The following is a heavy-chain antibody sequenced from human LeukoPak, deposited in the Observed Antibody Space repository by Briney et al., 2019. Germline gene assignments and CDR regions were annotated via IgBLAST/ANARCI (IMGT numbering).Heavy chain of an antibody. V-gene: IGHV4-34*01. J-gene: IGHJ6*03. CDR1: GGSFSGYY. D-gene: IGHD3-16*01. CDR3: ARARRGDRYYYYYYMHV. CDR2: INHSGST. Sequence: PSETLSLTCAVYGGSFSGYYWSWIRQPPGKGLEWIGEINHSGSTNYNPSLKSRVTISVDTSKNQFSLKLSSVTAADTAVYYCARARRGDRYYYYYYMHVWGKGTTVTVSS.